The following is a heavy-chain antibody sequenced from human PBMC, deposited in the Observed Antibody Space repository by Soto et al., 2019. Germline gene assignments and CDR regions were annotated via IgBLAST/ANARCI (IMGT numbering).Heavy chain of an antibody. D-gene: IGHD3-16*01. CDR1: GFTFSDSA. J-gene: IGHJ4*02. V-gene: IGHV3-23*01. Sequence: EVQLLESDGGLVQPGESLRLSCAASGFTFSDSAMGWVRQAPGKGLEWVSSISASGYSTYYADSVKGRFTISRDTSKNTLYLQTNSLRAEDTAMYYCAKMGRDAYKPIDSWGQGSLVTVSS. CDR2: ISASGYST. CDR3: AKMGRDAYKPIDS.